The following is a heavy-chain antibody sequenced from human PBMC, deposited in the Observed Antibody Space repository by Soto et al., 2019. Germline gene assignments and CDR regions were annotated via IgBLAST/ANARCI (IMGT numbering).Heavy chain of an antibody. CDR2: ISYDGSNK. CDR1: GFTFSSYG. V-gene: IGHV3-30*18. Sequence: QVQLVESGGGVVQPGRSLRLSCAASGFTFSSYGMHWVRQAPGKGLEWVAVISYDGSNKYYADSVKGRFTISRDNSKNTLYLQMTSLRAEDTAVYYCAKDLEMFGSLPDYWGQGTLVTVSS. J-gene: IGHJ4*02. CDR3: AKDLEMFGSLPDY. D-gene: IGHD3-3*01.